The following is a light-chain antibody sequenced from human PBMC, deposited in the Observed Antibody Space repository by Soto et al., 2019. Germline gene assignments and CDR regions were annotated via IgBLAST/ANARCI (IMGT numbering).Light chain of an antibody. CDR1: QSVRTN. V-gene: IGKV3D-15*01. CDR2: GAS. CDR3: QQRNVWPPIT. Sequence: ETVMTQSPATLSVSPGERVTLSCRASQSVRTNLVWYQQSPGQPPRLLIYGASNRANGVPARFGGSGSGTDFTLTINSLEPEDFAVYYCQQRNVWPPITFGQGTRLEIK. J-gene: IGKJ5*01.